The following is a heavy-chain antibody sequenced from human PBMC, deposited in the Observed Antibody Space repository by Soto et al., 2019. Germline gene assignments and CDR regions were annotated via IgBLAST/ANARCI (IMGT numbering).Heavy chain of an antibody. CDR2: IYYSGST. Sequence: PSETLSLTCTVSGGSISSGGYYWSWIRQHPGKGLEWIGYIYYSGSTYYNPSLKSRVTISVDTSKNQFSLKLSSVTAADTAVYYCERGWGSDLSDYYMDVWGKGTTVTVSS. D-gene: IGHD3-16*01. CDR1: GGSISSGGYY. V-gene: IGHV4-31*03. CDR3: ERGWGSDLSDYYMDV. J-gene: IGHJ6*03.